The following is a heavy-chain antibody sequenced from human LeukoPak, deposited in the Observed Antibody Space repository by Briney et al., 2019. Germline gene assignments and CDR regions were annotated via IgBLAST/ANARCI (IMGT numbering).Heavy chain of an antibody. D-gene: IGHD6-19*01. J-gene: IGHJ6*03. V-gene: IGHV4-59*12. CDR2: KDYSGST. Sequence: SETLSLTCTVSGGSISRYYWSWIRQPPGKGLEWIGYKDYSGSTNYNRSLKSRVTISVDTSKNQFSLKLSSVTAADTAVYYCARDLSIAVAGRLYYYYYYMDVWGKGTTVTVSS. CDR3: ARDLSIAVAGRLYYYYYYMDV. CDR1: GGSISRYY.